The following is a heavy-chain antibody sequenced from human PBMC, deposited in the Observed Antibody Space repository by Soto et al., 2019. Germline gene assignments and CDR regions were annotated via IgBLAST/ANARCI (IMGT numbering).Heavy chain of an antibody. Sequence: QVQLVQSGAEVKKPGASVKVSCKASGYTFTTYGINWVRQAPGQGLEWMGWISASNGNTYYGQKFQGRVTMTTDAFTSKAYLELSSLAYDDTAVYDCERALTYSSGGDSWGRGTLVTVSS. V-gene: IGHV1-18*01. J-gene: IGHJ4*02. CDR3: ERALTYSSGGDS. D-gene: IGHD6-25*01. CDR1: GYTFTTYG. CDR2: ISASNGNT.